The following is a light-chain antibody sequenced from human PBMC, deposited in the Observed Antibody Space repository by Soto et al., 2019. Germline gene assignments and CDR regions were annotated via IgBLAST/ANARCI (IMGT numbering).Light chain of an antibody. CDR2: VAS. Sequence: DIQMTQSPSSLSASVGDRVTITCRASQPISTYLNWYQQKPGKAPKHLIFVASNLKDGLPSRFSGTGSGADFTLTISSLQPEDFATYYCQQSYSTPWTFGRGTKVDIK. CDR1: QPISTY. J-gene: IGKJ1*01. V-gene: IGKV1-39*01. CDR3: QQSYSTPWT.